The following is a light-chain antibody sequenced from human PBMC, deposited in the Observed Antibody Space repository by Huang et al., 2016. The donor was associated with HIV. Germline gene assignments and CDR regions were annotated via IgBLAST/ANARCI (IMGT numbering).Light chain of an antibody. V-gene: IGKV4-1*01. CDR2: WAS. CDR1: QNVLYSSNNKNY. Sequence: DIVMTQSPDSLAVSLGERATINCKSSQNVLYSSNNKNYLAWYQQKPGQPPKLRIYWASTRESGVPDRFSGSGSVTDFTLTISSLQAEDVAVYYCQQYYSTPPYTFGQGTKLEIK. J-gene: IGKJ2*01. CDR3: QQYYSTPPYT.